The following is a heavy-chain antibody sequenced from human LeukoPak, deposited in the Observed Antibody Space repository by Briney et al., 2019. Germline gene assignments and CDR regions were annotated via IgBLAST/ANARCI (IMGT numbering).Heavy chain of an antibody. V-gene: IGHV4-59*01. CDR2: FYYSGVT. D-gene: IGHD6-19*01. CDR1: GDSINSYH. CDR3: ATKQWVPYYFDY. Sequence: MSSETLSLTCTISGDSINSYHWSWLRQPPGSKLEWIGYFYYSGVTNYNPSLKSRVTMSLDTSKKQFSLKLRSVTAADTAIYYCATKQWVPYYFDYWGQGILVTVSS. J-gene: IGHJ4*02.